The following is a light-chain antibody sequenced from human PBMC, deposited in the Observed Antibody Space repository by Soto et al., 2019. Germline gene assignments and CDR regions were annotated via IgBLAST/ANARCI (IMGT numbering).Light chain of an antibody. J-gene: IGLJ1*01. CDR3: SSYTSSSTYV. Sequence: QSALTQPASVSGSPGQSITISCTGTSSNVGGYNYVSWYQQHPGKAPKLMIYDVSNRPSGVSNRFSGSKSGNTASLTISVLQAEDEADYYCSSYTSSSTYVFGTGIKLTVL. V-gene: IGLV2-14*01. CDR1: SSNVGGYNY. CDR2: DVS.